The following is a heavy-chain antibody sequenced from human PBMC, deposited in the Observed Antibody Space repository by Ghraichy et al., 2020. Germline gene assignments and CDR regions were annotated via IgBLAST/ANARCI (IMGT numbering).Heavy chain of an antibody. Sequence: GGSLRLSCAASEFTLSNAWMSWVRQAPGKGLEWVGRIKSKAEGGTTYYAAPVKGRFTISRDESENTLYLQMNTLKTEDTAVYYCTTTPVGSTTPYADYWGQGILVTVAS. D-gene: IGHD1-26*01. CDR1: EFTLSNAW. CDR3: TTTPVGSTTPYADY. J-gene: IGHJ4*02. V-gene: IGHV3-15*01. CDR2: IKSKAEGGTT.